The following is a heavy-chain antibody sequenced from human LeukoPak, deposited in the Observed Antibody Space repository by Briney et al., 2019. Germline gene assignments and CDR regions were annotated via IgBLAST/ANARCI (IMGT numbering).Heavy chain of an antibody. D-gene: IGHD4-23*01. CDR1: GFTFGSYW. V-gene: IGHV3-74*01. CDR2: INSDGSST. Sequence: GGSLRLSCAASGFTFGSYWMHRVRQAPGKGLVWVSRINSDGSSTSYADSVKGRFTISRDNAKNTLYLQMNRLRAEDTAVYYWARGATSGGNSEEADYWGQGTPVTVSS. J-gene: IGHJ4*02. CDR3: ARGATSGGNSEEADY.